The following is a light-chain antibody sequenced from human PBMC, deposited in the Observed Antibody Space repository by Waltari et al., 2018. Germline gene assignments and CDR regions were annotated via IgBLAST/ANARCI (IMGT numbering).Light chain of an antibody. V-gene: IGKV3-15*01. CDR3: QQYSKWPLT. CDR2: GAS. Sequence: EIVMTQSPATLSVSPGDRATLSCRASQTISSSLAWYQQKPGLAPRLLIYGASTRAAGIPARFSGSGSGTEFTFTITSLQSEDFAFYSCQQYSKWPLTFGGGTKVEIK. J-gene: IGKJ4*01. CDR1: QTISSS.